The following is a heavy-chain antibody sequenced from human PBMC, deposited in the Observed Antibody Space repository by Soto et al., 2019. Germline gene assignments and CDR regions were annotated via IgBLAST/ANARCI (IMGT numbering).Heavy chain of an antibody. CDR3: AKDGYNWNYLRSPFDY. CDR2: ISGSGGST. J-gene: IGHJ4*02. CDR1: GFTFSSYA. V-gene: IGHV3-23*01. D-gene: IGHD1-7*01. Sequence: PGGSLRLSCAASGFTFSSYAMSWVRQAPGKGLEWVSAISGSGGSTYYADSVKGRFTISRDNSKNTLYLQMNSLRAEDTAVYYCAKDGYNWNYLRSPFDYWGQGTLVTVSS.